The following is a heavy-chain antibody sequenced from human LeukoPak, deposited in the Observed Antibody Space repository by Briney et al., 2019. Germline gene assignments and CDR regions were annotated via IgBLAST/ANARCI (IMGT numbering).Heavy chain of an antibody. V-gene: IGHV3-23*01. CDR3: AKGYDSSGPLDYFDY. D-gene: IGHD3-22*01. J-gene: IGHJ4*02. CDR1: GFTFSSYA. Sequence: GGSLRLSCAASGFTFSSYAMSWVRQAPGKGLEWVSAISGSGGRTYYADSVKGRFTISRDNSKNTLYLQMNSLRAEDTAVYYCAKGYDSSGPLDYFDYWGQGTLVTVSS. CDR2: ISGSGGRT.